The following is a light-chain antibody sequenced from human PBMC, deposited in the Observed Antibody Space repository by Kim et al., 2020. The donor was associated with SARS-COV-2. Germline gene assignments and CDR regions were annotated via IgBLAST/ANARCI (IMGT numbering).Light chain of an antibody. Sequence: LTQPHSVSESPGKTVTISCTRSSGSIASNTVQWYQQRPGRAPTNVIYEDNLRPSGVPDRFSGSLDSSSNSASLTISGLKTEDEADYYCQSYDTDNQGIFGGGTQLTVL. CDR2: EDN. CDR3: QSYDTDNQGI. J-gene: IGLJ2*01. V-gene: IGLV6-57*03. CDR1: SGSIASNT.